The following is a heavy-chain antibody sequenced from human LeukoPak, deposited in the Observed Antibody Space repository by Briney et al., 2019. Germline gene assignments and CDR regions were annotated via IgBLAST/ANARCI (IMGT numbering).Heavy chain of an antibody. Sequence: PSQTLSLTCTVSGGSISIGGCYWSWIRQHPGKGLEWIGYIYYSGITYYNPSLKSRVTISVDTSKNQFSLYLSSVTAADTAVYYCARVTSGEFADYWGQGTLVTVSS. CDR3: ARVTSGEFADY. CDR1: GGSISIGGCY. CDR2: IYYSGIT. D-gene: IGHD3-10*01. J-gene: IGHJ4*02. V-gene: IGHV4-31*03.